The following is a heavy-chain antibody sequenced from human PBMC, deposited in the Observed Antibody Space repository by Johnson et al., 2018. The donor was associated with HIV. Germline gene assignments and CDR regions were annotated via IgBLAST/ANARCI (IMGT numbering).Heavy chain of an antibody. V-gene: IGHV3-13*01. CDR1: GFTFSSYD. D-gene: IGHD1-1*01. CDR3: ARDAKSSTWSPDGTDAFDV. CDR2: IGTAGDT. J-gene: IGHJ3*01. Sequence: MLLVESGGGLVQPGGSLRLSCAASGFTFSSYDMHWVRQATGKGLEWVSAIGTAGDTYYPGSVKGRFTISRDNSKNTLYLQMNSLRPEDTAVYYCARDAKSSTWSPDGTDAFDVWGQGTMVTVSS.